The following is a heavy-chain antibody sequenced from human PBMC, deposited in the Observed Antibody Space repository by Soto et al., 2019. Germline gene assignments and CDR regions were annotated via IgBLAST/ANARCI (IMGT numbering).Heavy chain of an antibody. D-gene: IGHD3-10*01. CDR1: GASISNYY. CDR3: ARVPRGDMVFGLFDY. V-gene: IGHV4-59*01. Sequence: SETLSLTCTVSGASISNYYWNWIRQSPGKRLEWIGYVSNSGTSSYNPSLKSRVTISVDTSKNQLSLKLSSVTAADTAVYYCARVPRGDMVFGLFDYWGQGTLVTVSS. CDR2: VSNSGTS. J-gene: IGHJ4*02.